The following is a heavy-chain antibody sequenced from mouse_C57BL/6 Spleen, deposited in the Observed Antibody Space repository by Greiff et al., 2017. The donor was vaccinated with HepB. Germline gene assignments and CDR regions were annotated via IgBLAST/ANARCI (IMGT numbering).Heavy chain of an antibody. CDR1: GYTFTSYG. CDR3: AREGIYDHGGFAY. V-gene: IGHV1-81*01. J-gene: IGHJ3*01. CDR2: IYPRSGNT. D-gene: IGHD2-4*01. Sequence: VKLVESGAELARPGASVKLSCKASGYTFTSYGISWVKQRTGQGLEWIGEIYPRSGNTYYNEKFKGKATLTADKSSSTAYMELRSLTSEDSAVYFCAREGIYDHGGFAYWGQGTLVTVSA.